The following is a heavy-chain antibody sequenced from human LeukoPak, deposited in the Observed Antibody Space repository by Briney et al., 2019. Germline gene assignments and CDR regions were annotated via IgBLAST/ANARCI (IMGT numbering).Heavy chain of an antibody. CDR3: ARHYCTSATCYSFDY. J-gene: IGHJ4*02. CDR2: INHSGST. D-gene: IGHD2/OR15-2a*01. Sequence: PSETLSLTCAVYGGSFSGYCWTWIRQPPGKGLEWIGEINHSGSTNYSPSLKSRVTISVDTSKHQFSLKVSSVTAADTAFYYCARHYCTSATCYSFDYWGQGSLVTVSS. CDR1: GGSFSGYC. V-gene: IGHV4-34*01.